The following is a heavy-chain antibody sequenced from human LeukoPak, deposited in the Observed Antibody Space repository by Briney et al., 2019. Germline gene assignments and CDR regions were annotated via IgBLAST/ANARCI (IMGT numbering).Heavy chain of an antibody. CDR3: ARDLVGWTHNWFDP. D-gene: IGHD2-8*02. CDR1: GFTFSSYA. Sequence: GGSLRLSCAASGFTFSSYAMHWVRQAPGKGLEWVAVISYDGSNKYYADSVKGRFTISRDNSKNTLYLQMNSLRAEDTAVCYCARDLVGWTHNWFDPWGQGTLVTVSS. CDR2: ISYDGSNK. J-gene: IGHJ5*02. V-gene: IGHV3-30-3*01.